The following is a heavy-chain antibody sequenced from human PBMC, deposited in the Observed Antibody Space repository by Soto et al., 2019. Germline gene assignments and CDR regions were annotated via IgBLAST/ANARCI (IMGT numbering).Heavy chain of an antibody. D-gene: IGHD6-25*01. CDR3: ARESGGYDSSTRYGLDV. CDR1: GGSINSYY. J-gene: IGHJ6*02. V-gene: IGHV4-4*07. Sequence: SETLSLTCTVSGGSINSYYWSWIRQPAGKGLEWIGRIYTSGSTNYNPSLKSRVTMSVDTSKNRFSLKLSSVTAADTAVYYCARESGGYDSSTRYGLDVWGQGTTVTVSS. CDR2: IYTSGST.